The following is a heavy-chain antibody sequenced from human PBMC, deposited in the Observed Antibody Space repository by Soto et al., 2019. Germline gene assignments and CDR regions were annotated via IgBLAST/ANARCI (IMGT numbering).Heavy chain of an antibody. D-gene: IGHD6-13*01. CDR2: IWYDGSNK. V-gene: IGHV3-33*01. J-gene: IGHJ3*02. CDR1: QFTFSSYG. CDR3: RGSSWTDAFDI. Sequence: QVQLVESGGGVVQPGRSLRLSCAANQFTFSSYGRQWVRQAPGKGLEWVAVIWYDGSNKYYADSVKGRFTISRDNSKNTLYLQMNSLRVEDTAVYYCRGSSWTDAFDIWGQGTMVTVSS.